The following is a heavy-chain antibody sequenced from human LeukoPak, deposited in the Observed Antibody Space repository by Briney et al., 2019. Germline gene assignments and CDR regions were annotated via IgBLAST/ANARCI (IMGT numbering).Heavy chain of an antibody. V-gene: IGHV4-4*02. Sequence: SETLSLTCAVSGGSISSSNWWSWVRQPPGKGLEWIGEIYHSGSTNYNPSLKSRVTISVDTSKNQFSLKLSSVTAADTAVYYCARVEFGSGSTYFDYWGQGTLVTVSS. J-gene: IGHJ4*02. CDR3: ARVEFGSGSTYFDY. CDR2: IYHSGST. CDR1: GGSISSSNW. D-gene: IGHD3-10*01.